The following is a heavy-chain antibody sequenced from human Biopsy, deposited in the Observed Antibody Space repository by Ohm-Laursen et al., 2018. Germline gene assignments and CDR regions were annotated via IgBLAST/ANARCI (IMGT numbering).Heavy chain of an antibody. Sequence: GTLSLTCTVSGGSISSYYWTWIRQPPGKGLEWIGDFYYSGSTNRNPSLKSRVTILVDTSKNQFSLKLNSVTAADTAVYYCGRREVVITHDAFDTWGQGTMVTVSS. CDR3: GRREVVITHDAFDT. J-gene: IGHJ3*02. CDR2: FYYSGST. D-gene: IGHD3-22*01. CDR1: GGSISSYY. V-gene: IGHV4-59*08.